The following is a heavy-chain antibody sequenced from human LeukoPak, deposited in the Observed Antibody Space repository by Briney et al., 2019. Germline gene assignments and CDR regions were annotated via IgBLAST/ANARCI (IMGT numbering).Heavy chain of an antibody. CDR2: ISSSGSDL. D-gene: IGHD6-13*01. CDR1: EFTFSSYS. J-gene: IGHJ4*02. V-gene: IGHV3-21*06. Sequence: GGSLRLPCAASEFTFSSYSMNWVRQAPGKGLEWVSCISSSGSDLYYADSVKGRFTISRDSAKNLLYLQMNSLRADDTAVYYCARDRGTRGSSWFDYWGQGTLVTVSS. CDR3: ARDRGTRGSSWFDY.